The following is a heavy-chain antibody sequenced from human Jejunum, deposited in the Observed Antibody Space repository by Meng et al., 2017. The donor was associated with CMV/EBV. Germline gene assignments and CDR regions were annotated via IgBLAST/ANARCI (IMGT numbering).Heavy chain of an antibody. J-gene: IGHJ4*02. CDR3: ARVSSGWDYFDY. CDR2: IYYSGST. Sequence: LREPGPGLVKPSQTLSFTCTVSGGSVSSGGYYWTWIRQHPGKGLEWFGHIYYSGSTFYNPSLKRRVIISIGTSKNQFSLNLRSVTAADTAVYYCARVSSGWDYFDYWGQGTLVTVAS. V-gene: IGHV4-31*03. D-gene: IGHD6-19*01. CDR1: GGSVSSGGYY.